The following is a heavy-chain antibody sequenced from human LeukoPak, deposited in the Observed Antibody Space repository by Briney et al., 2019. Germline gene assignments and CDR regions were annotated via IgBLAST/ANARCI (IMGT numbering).Heavy chain of an antibody. CDR2: IYYSGST. D-gene: IGHD1-26*01. CDR3: ARGPSGYYYYMDV. J-gene: IGHJ6*03. V-gene: IGHV4-59*01. CDR1: GGSISSYY. Sequence: PSETLSLTCTVSGGSISSYYWSWIRQPPGKGLEWIGYIYYSGSTNYNPSLKSRVTISVDTSKNQFSLKLSSVTAADTAVYYCARGPSGYYYYMDVWGKGTTVTVSS.